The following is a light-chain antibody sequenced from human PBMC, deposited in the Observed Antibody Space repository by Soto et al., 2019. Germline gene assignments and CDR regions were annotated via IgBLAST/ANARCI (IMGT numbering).Light chain of an antibody. Sequence: EIVMTQSPATLSVSPGERATLSCRASQSVNSNLAWYQQKPGQAPRLLIYGASTRAAGIPARFSGSGSGTEFSLTIRSLQSEDFAVYYCQQYNNRPPDTFGQGTKLEIK. CDR2: GAS. CDR1: QSVNSN. CDR3: QQYNNRPPDT. J-gene: IGKJ2*01. V-gene: IGKV3-15*01.